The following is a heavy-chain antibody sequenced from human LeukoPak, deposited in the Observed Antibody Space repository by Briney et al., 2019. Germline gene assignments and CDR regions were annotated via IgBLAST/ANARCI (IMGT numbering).Heavy chain of an antibody. Sequence: GGSLRLSCAASGFMFKNYGMSWVRQVPGQGLEWVSAIDGGGGDTHYADSVEGRFTISRDNSKNTLYLQMNSPRVEDTAVYYCVRTTYSSSSRGAFDVWGQGTMLTVSS. D-gene: IGHD6-6*01. CDR2: IDGGGGDT. J-gene: IGHJ3*01. V-gene: IGHV3-23*01. CDR3: VRTTYSSSSRGAFDV. CDR1: GFMFKNYG.